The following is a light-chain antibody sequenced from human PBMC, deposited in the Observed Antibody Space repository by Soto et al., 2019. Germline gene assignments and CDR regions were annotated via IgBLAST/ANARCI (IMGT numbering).Light chain of an antibody. Sequence: DIQMTQSRSSLSASVGDSFTITCLAVQGIRTYLNWYQQRPGKAPKLLIYAASSLQSGVPSRFSGSGSETHFTLTISSLQPEDFATYSCQQSYSTTWTFGQGTKVDIK. CDR3: QQSYSTTWT. J-gene: IGKJ1*01. CDR1: QGIRTY. CDR2: AAS. V-gene: IGKV1-39*01.